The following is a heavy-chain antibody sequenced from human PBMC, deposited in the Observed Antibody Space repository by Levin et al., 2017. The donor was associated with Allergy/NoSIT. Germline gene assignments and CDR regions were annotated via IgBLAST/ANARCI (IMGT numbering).Heavy chain of an antibody. CDR2: IYPGDSDT. V-gene: IGHV5-51*01. J-gene: IGHJ4*02. Sequence: PGGSLRLSCKGSGYSFTSYWIAWVRQMPGKGLEWMGIIYPGDSDTRYSPSFQGQVTVSADKSISTAYLQWSSLKASDTAMYYCARGGSGSSGWTGFDYWGQGTLVTVSS. CDR1: GYSFTSYW. CDR3: ARGGSGSSGWTGFDY. D-gene: IGHD6-19*01.